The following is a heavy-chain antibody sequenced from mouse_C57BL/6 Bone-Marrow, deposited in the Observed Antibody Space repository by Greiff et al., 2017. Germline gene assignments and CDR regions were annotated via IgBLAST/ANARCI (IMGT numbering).Heavy chain of an antibody. Sequence: LQLPQSVSDLLRPGTSVKVSCKASGYAFTNYLIAWVQQRPGQGLEWIGVINPGSGGTNYNEKFKGKATLTADKTSSTAYMQLSSLTSEDSAVYVGARSNLLWRRGFADWGKGTLVTVAA. J-gene: IGHJ3*01. CDR2: INPGSGGT. CDR3: ARSNLLWRRGFAD. V-gene: IGHV1-54*01. D-gene: IGHD2-10*01. CDR1: GYAFTNYL.